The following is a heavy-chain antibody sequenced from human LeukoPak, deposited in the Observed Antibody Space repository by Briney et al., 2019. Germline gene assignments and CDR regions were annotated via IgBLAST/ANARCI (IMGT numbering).Heavy chain of an antibody. CDR2: ISVSGNT. Sequence: GGSLRLSCAASGFTLSSYAISWVRQAPGKGLEWVSAISVSGNTYHADSVKGRFTISRDSSKNTLYLQMNRLRAEDTAFYYCAKDTGYYYDSSGLFDIWGQGTMVTVSS. J-gene: IGHJ3*02. D-gene: IGHD3-22*01. V-gene: IGHV3-23*01. CDR3: AKDTGYYYDSSGLFDI. CDR1: GFTLSSYA.